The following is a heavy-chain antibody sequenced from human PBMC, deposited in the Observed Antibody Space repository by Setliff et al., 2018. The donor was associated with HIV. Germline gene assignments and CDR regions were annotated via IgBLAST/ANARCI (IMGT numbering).Heavy chain of an antibody. Sequence: ASVKVSCKASGGTFRSYGISWVRLAPGLGLEWMGWINPHSGNTDFAQRFQGRITMTRDTSINTVYMDLSRLTSDDTGIYYCARGGALSGFFFPNWLDPWGQGTLVTSPQ. D-gene: IGHD6-19*01. CDR3: ARGGALSGFFFPNWLDP. CDR2: INPHSGNT. V-gene: IGHV1-2*02. J-gene: IGHJ5*02. CDR1: GGTFRSYG.